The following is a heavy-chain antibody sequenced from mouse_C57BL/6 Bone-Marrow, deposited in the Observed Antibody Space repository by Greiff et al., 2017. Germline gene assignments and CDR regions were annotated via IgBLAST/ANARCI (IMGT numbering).Heavy chain of an antibody. CDR1: GYTFTSYW. J-gene: IGHJ1*03. CDR2: IHPNSGST. Sequence: QVQLQQPGAELVKPGASVKLSCKASGYTFTSYWMHWVKQRPGQGLEWIGMIHPNSGSTNYNAKFKSKATLTVDKSSSTDYMQLSSLTSEDSAVYYCARRDYYCSSYGLGWCFDVWGTGTTVTGSS. D-gene: IGHD1-1*01. V-gene: IGHV1-64*01. CDR3: ARRDYYCSSYGLGWCFDV.